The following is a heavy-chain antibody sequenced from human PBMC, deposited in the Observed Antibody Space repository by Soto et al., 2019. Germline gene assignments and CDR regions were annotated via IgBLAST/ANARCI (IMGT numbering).Heavy chain of an antibody. D-gene: IGHD6-13*01. V-gene: IGHV3-48*03. Sequence: PRGSLRLSYSASVFTFSSYEMNWVRQAPGKGLEWVSYISSSGGTIYYADSVKGRFTISRDNAKNSLYLQMNSLRAEDTAVYYCARDPGSCYGLHVWAHGPT. J-gene: IGHJ6*02. CDR2: ISSSGGTI. CDR3: ARDPGSCYGLHV. CDR1: VFTFSSYE.